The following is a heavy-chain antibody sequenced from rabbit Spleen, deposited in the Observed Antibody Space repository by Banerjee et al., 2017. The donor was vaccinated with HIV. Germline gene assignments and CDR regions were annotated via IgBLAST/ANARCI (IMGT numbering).Heavy chain of an antibody. D-gene: IGHD8-1*01. V-gene: IGHV1S45*01. CDR1: GFDFSDRDV. J-gene: IGHJ6*01. CDR3: ARDAGTSFSTYGMDL. CDR2: IYPGSFDST. Sequence: QEQLEESGGGLVKPEGSLTLTCKASGFDFSDRDVMCWVRQAPGSGLEWIACIYPGSFDSTVYASWAKGRFTISRTSSTTVTLQMTSLTVADTATYFCARDAGTSFSTYGMDLWGPGTLVTVS.